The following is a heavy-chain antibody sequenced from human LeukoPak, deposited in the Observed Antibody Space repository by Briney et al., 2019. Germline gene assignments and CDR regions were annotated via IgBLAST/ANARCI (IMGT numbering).Heavy chain of an antibody. D-gene: IGHD4-23*01. CDR1: GYTFTGYY. Sequence: ASVKVSCKASGYTFTGYYMHWVRQAPGQGLEWMGWINPNSGGTNYAQKFQGGVTMTRDTSISTAYMELSRLRSDDTAVYYCARSGRGNQIYYYYYMDVWGKGTTVTVSS. CDR2: INPNSGGT. CDR3: ARSGRGNQIYYYYYMDV. J-gene: IGHJ6*03. V-gene: IGHV1-2*02.